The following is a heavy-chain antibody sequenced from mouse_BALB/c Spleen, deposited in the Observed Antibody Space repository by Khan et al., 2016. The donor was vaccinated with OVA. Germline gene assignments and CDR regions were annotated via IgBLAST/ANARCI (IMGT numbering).Heavy chain of an antibody. J-gene: IGHJ3*01. CDR1: GYPLSSYW. CDR2: IDPSDNFT. V-gene: IGHV1-69*02. CDR3: ARSFHYGSSNWFAY. D-gene: IGHD1-1*01. Sequence: QVQLQQPGAELVKPGASVKLSCKASGYPLSSYWLHWVKQRPGQGLEWIGEIDPSDNFTNYNQKFKDTATLTIDNSSSTTYMQLTSLTSEDSAVYYCARSFHYGSSNWFAYWGQGTLVTVSA.